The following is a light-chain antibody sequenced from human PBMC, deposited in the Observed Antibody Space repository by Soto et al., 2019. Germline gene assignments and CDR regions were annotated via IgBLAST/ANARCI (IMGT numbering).Light chain of an antibody. V-gene: IGKV3D-20*02. Sequence: EIVLTQSPGTLSVSPGERATLSCRASQSVGSTFLAWYQQKPGQAPRLLIYGVSKRATGIPDRFSGSGSGTDFTLTFSSLEPEDFAVYYCQQYSNWPITFGQGTRLEIK. J-gene: IGKJ5*01. CDR1: QSVGSTF. CDR2: GVS. CDR3: QQYSNWPIT.